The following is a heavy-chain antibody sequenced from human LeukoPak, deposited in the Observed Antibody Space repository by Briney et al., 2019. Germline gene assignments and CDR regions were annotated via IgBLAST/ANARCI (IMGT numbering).Heavy chain of an antibody. Sequence: PGGSLRLSCVASGFTVNSEYMSWVRQAPGKRLEWVSLIYSGGKTYYEDSVKGRFSISRDHSENTLYLQMNSLRSEDTAVYYCARHFFKAATIHFDYWGQGALVTVSS. D-gene: IGHD5-24*01. CDR2: IYSGGKT. CDR3: ARHFFKAATIHFDY. J-gene: IGHJ4*02. CDR1: GFTVNSEY. V-gene: IGHV3-66*02.